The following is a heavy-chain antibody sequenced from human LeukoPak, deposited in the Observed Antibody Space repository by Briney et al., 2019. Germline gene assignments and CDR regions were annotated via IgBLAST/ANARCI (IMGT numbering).Heavy chain of an antibody. D-gene: IGHD2-21*02. CDR2: VFLDDSDT. V-gene: IGHV5-51*01. Sequence: SGESLKISCQGSGHRFNSHWIGWVRQMPGKGLEWMGSVFLDDSDTRYSPSFQGQVTISADKSISTAYLQWSSLKASDTAMYYCARLRTYCGGDCYPVYFDYWGQGTLVTVSS. CDR1: GHRFNSHW. CDR3: ARLRTYCGGDCYPVYFDY. J-gene: IGHJ4*02.